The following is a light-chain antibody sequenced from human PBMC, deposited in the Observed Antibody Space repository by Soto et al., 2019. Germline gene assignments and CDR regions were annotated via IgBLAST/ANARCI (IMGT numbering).Light chain of an antibody. J-gene: IGKJ2*01. Sequence: DIQLTQSPSTLSASVGDRVTITCRASETFSNYLAWFQQKPGRAPKLLIFKASKLESGVPSRFGGSGSGTEFTLTIFYLQPDDLATYYCQQYYTYPFTFGQGTKLEIK. CDR3: QQYYTYPFT. V-gene: IGKV1-5*03. CDR1: ETFSNY. CDR2: KAS.